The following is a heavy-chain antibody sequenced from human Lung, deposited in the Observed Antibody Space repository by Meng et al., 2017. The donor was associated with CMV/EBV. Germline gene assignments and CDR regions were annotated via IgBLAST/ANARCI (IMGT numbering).Heavy chain of an antibody. CDR1: GYTFTNYG. Sequence: KASGYTFTNYGVTWVRQAPGQGLEWMGWISGYNGDTKYAQQFQGRVTLTTDTSTGTAYMELRSLRSDDTAIYFCARGEMADPYWYFDLWGRGTLV. V-gene: IGHV1-18*04. D-gene: IGHD5-24*01. J-gene: IGHJ2*01. CDR2: ISGYNGDT. CDR3: ARGEMADPYWYFDL.